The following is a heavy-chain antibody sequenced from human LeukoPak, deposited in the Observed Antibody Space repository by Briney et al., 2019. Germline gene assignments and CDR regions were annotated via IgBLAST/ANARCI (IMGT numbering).Heavy chain of an antibody. Sequence: SETLSLTCAVYGGPFSGYYWSWIRQPPGKGLEWIGEINHSGSTNYNPSLKSRVTISVDTSKNRFSLKLSSVTAADTAVYYCARDLWLGRNWFDPWGQGTLVTVSS. CDR2: INHSGST. V-gene: IGHV4-34*01. CDR1: GGPFSGYY. D-gene: IGHD3-10*01. CDR3: ARDLWLGRNWFDP. J-gene: IGHJ5*02.